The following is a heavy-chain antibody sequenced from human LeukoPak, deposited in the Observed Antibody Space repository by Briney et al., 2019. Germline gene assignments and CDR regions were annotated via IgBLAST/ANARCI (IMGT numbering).Heavy chain of an antibody. CDR2: INHSGST. D-gene: IGHD3-22*01. CDR1: GESFSGYY. V-gene: IGHV4-34*01. Sequence: PSETLSLTCAVYGESFSGYYWSWIRQPPGKGLEWIGEINHSGSTNYNPSLKSRVTISLDTSRNQFPLKLNSVTAADTAVYYCAKSNGYGLIDIWGQGTMVTVSS. CDR3: AKSNGYGLIDI. J-gene: IGHJ3*02.